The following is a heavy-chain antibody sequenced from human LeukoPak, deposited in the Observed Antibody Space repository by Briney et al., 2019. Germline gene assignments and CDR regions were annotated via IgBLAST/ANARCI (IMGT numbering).Heavy chain of an antibody. V-gene: IGHV3-9*01. Sequence: GGSLRLSCSTSGFTFDDYAMHWVRQAPGKGLEWVSSITWNSGQIDYAQSVKGRFTISRDNAKNSLYLQMNSLRTEDTALYYCAKQDVSGSYSLYYFDYWGQGTLVTVSS. CDR3: AKQDVSGSYSLYYFDY. CDR1: GFTFDDYA. CDR2: ITWNSGQI. J-gene: IGHJ4*02. D-gene: IGHD3-10*01.